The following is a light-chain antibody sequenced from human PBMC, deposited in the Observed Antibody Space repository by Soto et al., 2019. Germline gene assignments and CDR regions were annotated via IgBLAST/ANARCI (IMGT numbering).Light chain of an antibody. V-gene: IGLV2-11*01. J-gene: IGLJ1*01. CDR1: SSDVGAYNY. CDR2: DVN. CDR3: CSYAGTPYV. Sequence: QSVLTQPRSVSGSPGQSVTISCTGTSSDVGAYNYVSWYQQHPDKAPKFMIYDVNKRPSGVPDRFSGSKSGNTASLTISGLQAEDEADYYSCSYAGTPYVFGTGTKVTVL.